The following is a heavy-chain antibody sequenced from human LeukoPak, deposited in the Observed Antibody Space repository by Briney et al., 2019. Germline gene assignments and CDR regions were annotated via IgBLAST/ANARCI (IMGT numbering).Heavy chain of an antibody. J-gene: IGHJ4*02. CDR1: GLTFSSYA. Sequence: GGSLRLSCAASGLTFSSYAMHWVRQAPGKGLEWVAVISYDGSNKYYADSVKGRFTISRDNSKNTLYLQMNSLRAEDTAVYYCARDVLYYYDSSGYIDYWGQGTLVTVSS. V-gene: IGHV3-30-3*01. CDR3: ARDVLYYYDSSGYIDY. CDR2: ISYDGSNK. D-gene: IGHD3-22*01.